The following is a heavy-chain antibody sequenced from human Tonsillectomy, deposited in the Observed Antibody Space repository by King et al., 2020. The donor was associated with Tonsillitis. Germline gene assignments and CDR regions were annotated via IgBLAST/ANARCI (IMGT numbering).Heavy chain of an antibody. CDR1: GFTFSNYA. CDR3: ARGESGTYYAY. CDR2: ISYDGSNK. V-gene: IGHV3-30*04. Sequence: QLVQSGGGVVQPGGSLRLSCADSGFTFSNYAMHWVRQAPGKGLEWVSVISYDGSNKYYVDSVKGRFTISRDNSKNTLYLQMNSLRPEDTAVYYCARGESGTYYAYWGQGTLVTVSS. D-gene: IGHD1-26*01. J-gene: IGHJ4*02.